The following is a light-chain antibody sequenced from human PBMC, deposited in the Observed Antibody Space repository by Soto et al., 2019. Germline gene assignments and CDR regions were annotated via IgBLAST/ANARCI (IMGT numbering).Light chain of an antibody. Sequence: EIVLTQSPATLSLSPGERATLSCRASQSVNRYLAWYQHKPGQAPRLLIYDASNRATGIPARFSGNGSGTDFSLTISSLEPEDSAVYYCQQRTSWPHDLTFGGGTKVEIK. J-gene: IGKJ4*01. CDR2: DAS. V-gene: IGKV3-11*01. CDR1: QSVNRY. CDR3: QQRTSWPHDLT.